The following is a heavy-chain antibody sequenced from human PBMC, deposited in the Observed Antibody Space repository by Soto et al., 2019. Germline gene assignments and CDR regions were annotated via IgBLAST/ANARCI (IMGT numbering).Heavy chain of an antibody. V-gene: IGHV3-53*01. CDR2: IYSGGST. D-gene: IGHD2-2*03. J-gene: IGHJ6*02. CDR3: ARSGYCSSTSLKCPYYYYGMDV. Sequence: GGSLRLSCAASGFTVSSNYMSWVRQAPGKGLEWVSVIYSGGSTYYADSVKGRFTISRDNSKNTLYLQMNSLRAEDTAVYYCARSGYCSSTSLKCPYYYYGMDVWGQGTTVTVSS. CDR1: GFTVSSNY.